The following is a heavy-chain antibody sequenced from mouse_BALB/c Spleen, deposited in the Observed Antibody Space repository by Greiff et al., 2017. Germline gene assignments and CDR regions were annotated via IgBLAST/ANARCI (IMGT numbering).Heavy chain of an antibody. CDR1: GFNIKDTY. CDR3: ARWGVLYAMDY. J-gene: IGHJ4*01. CDR2: IDPANGNT. Sequence: VQLKESGAELVKPGASVKLSCTASGFNIKDTYMHWVKQRPEQGLEWIGRIDPANGNTKYDPKFQGKATITADTSSNTAYLQLSSLTSEDSAVYYCARWGVLYAMDYWGQGTSVTVSS. V-gene: IGHV14-3*02.